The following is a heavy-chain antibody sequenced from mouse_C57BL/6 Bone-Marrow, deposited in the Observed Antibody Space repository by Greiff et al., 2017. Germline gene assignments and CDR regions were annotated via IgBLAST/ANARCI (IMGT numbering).Heavy chain of an antibody. CDR2: IHPNSGST. CDR3: ARSGGEGAFDY. V-gene: IGHV1-64*01. J-gene: IGHJ2*01. D-gene: IGHD3-1*01. CDR1: GYTFTSYW. Sequence: QVQLQQPGAELVKPGASVKLSCKASGYTFTSYWMHWVKQRPGQGLEWIGMIHPNSGSTNYNEKFKSKATLTVDESSCTAYMQLSSLTSEDSAVYYCARSGGEGAFDYWGQGTTLTVSS.